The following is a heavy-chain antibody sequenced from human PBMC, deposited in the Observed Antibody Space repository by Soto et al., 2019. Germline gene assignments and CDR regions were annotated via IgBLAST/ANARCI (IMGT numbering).Heavy chain of an antibody. D-gene: IGHD2-15*01. Sequence: PSETLSLTCSVSGVSISSSQWWGWVRQAPGKGLEWIGEIYHSGSTNYNPSLKSRITMSVDKSKNQFSVNLSSVTAAETAVYYCVRDDDEAAILPAYRFVWGSGTIVTVSA. J-gene: IGHJ6*04. CDR2: IYHSGST. CDR3: VRDDDEAAILPAYRFV. V-gene: IGHV4-4*02. CDR1: GVSISSSQW.